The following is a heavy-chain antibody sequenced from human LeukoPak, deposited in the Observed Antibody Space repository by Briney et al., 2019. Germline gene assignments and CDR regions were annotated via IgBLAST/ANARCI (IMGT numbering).Heavy chain of an antibody. V-gene: IGHV4-59*01. CDR2: IYYSGDT. CDR1: GGPISSYY. CDR3: VRGQVFSGYDFQKLPDY. Sequence: SETLSLTCTDSGGPISSYYWSWIRQPPGKGLEWIGYIYYSGDTNSNPSLKSRVTISLDRSTNHFSLRLRSVTAADTAVYYCVRGQVFSGYDFQKLPDYWGQGILVTVSS. J-gene: IGHJ4*02. D-gene: IGHD5-12*01.